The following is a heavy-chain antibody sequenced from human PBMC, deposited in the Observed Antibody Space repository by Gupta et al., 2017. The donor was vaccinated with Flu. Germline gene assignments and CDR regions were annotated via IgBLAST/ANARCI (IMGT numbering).Heavy chain of an antibody. CDR2: IYHSGST. Sequence: GSIYHSGSTHYNPSLESRVAISVDTSKNQFSLRLSSVTAADTAVYYCARSNEAFYYYNMGVWGRGTTVTVSS. D-gene: IGHD2-8*01. J-gene: IGHJ6*02. V-gene: IGHV4-38-2*01. CDR3: ARSNEAFYYYNMGV.